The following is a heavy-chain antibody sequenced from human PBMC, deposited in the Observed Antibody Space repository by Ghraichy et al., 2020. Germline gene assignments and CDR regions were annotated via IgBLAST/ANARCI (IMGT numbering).Heavy chain of an antibody. CDR3: ARLGRDSSSWGGVDY. D-gene: IGHD6-6*01. Sequence: SLSLPCTVSGGSISSSSYYWGWIRQPPGKGLEWIGSIYYSGSTYYNPSLKSRVTISVDTSKNQFSLKLSSVTAADTAVYYCARLGRDSSSWGGVDYWGQGTLVTVSS. J-gene: IGHJ4*02. CDR1: GGSISSSSYY. V-gene: IGHV4-39*01. CDR2: IYYSGST.